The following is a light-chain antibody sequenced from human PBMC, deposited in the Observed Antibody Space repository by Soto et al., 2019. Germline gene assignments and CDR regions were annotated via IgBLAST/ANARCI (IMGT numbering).Light chain of an antibody. CDR2: DAS. V-gene: IGKV3-11*01. J-gene: IGKJ1*01. Sequence: EIVLTQSPATLSLSPGERATLSCRASQSVSSYLAWYQQKPGQAPSLLIYDASNRATGFPARFSGSGSGTNFNLTNQSLDPDDFAFYYCKQRSNWPRTFGQGTKVEI. CDR3: KQRSNWPRT. CDR1: QSVSSY.